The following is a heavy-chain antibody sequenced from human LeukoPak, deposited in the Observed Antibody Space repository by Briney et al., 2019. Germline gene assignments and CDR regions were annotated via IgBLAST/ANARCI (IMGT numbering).Heavy chain of an antibody. V-gene: IGHV3-21*01. D-gene: IGHD6-19*01. CDR1: GFTFSSYS. CDR2: ISSSSYI. Sequence: PGGSLRLSCAASGFTFSSYSMNWVRRAPGKGLEWVSSISSSSYIYYADSVKGRFTISRDNAKNSLYLQMNSLRAEDTAVYYCARVSSGWSVRGYFDYWGQGTLVTVSS. J-gene: IGHJ4*02. CDR3: ARVSSGWSVRGYFDY.